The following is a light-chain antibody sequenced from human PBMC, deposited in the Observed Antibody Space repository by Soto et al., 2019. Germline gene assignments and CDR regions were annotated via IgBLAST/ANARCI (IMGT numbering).Light chain of an antibody. V-gene: IGKV1-5*01. CDR3: QHYNSYSEA. Sequence: DIQMTQSPSTLSASVLDRVTITCLASQSISSWLAWYQQKPGKATKLLIYDASSLESGVPSNFSGSGSGTEFTLTISSLQPEDFATYYCQHYNSYSEAFGQGTKVDIK. CDR1: QSISSW. CDR2: DAS. J-gene: IGKJ1*01.